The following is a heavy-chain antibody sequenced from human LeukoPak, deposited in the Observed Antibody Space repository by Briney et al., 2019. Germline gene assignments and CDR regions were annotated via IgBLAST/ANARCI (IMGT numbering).Heavy chain of an antibody. Sequence: PGGSLRLSCVASGFTFSNYAMSWVRQAPGKGLEWMAVISYNGINEYYADSVKGRFTISRDNSKSTLLLQMNSLRAEDTAVYYCAKVRWDNSGWYYLDSWGQGTLVTVSS. CDR1: GFTFSNYA. J-gene: IGHJ4*02. CDR3: AKVRWDNSGWYYLDS. D-gene: IGHD6-19*01. CDR2: ISYNGINE. V-gene: IGHV3-30*18.